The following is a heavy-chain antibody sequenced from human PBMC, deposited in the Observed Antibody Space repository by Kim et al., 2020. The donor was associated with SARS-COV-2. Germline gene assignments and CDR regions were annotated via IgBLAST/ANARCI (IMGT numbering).Heavy chain of an antibody. CDR2: ITWNGDKT. V-gene: IGHV3-43D*03. J-gene: IGHJ4*02. Sequence: GGSLRLSCVVSGFTFDNHAMHWVRQVPGQGLQWVSLITWNGDKTPDADTVKGRFTVSRDNTKNSLYPQMNSLTFDDTAVYYCAKGNAVLGSGDYWGQGTLVTVS. CDR1: GFTFDNHA. D-gene: IGHD2-15*01. CDR3: AKGNAVLGSGDY.